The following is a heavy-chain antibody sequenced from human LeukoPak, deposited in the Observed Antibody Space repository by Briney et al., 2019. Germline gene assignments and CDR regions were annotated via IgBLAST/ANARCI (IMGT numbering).Heavy chain of an antibody. V-gene: IGHV3-23*01. J-gene: IGHJ4*02. CDR2: ISGSGGST. CDR1: GFTFRSYA. CDR3: AKDKKGGGYEFDY. D-gene: IGHD5-12*01. Sequence: PGGSLRLSCAASGFTFRSYAMSGVREAPGKGLEWGSAISGSGGSTYYADSVKGRFTISRDNSKNTLYLQMNSLRAEDTAVYYCAKDKKGGGYEFDYWGQGTLVTVSS.